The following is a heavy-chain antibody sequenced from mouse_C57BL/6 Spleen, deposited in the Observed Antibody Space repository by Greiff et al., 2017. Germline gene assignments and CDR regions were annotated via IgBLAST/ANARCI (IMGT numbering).Heavy chain of an antibody. D-gene: IGHD2-1*01. CDR3: ASGNYVTGCAY. Sequence: EVQLQQSGPELVKPGASVKISCKASGYTFTDYYMNWVKQSHGQSLEWIGDINPNNGGTSYNQKFKVKATLTVDKSSSTAYMELRSLTSEDSAVYYCASGNYVTGCAYWGQGTLVTVSA. J-gene: IGHJ3*01. CDR2: INPNNGGT. V-gene: IGHV1-26*01. CDR1: GYTFTDYY.